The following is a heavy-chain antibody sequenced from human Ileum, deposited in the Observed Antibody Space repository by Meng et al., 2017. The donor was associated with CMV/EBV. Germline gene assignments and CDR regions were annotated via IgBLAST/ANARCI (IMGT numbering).Heavy chain of an antibody. J-gene: IGHJ6*02. D-gene: IGHD3-10*01. CDR2: INWNGGST. CDR1: GLTFDDYG. V-gene: IGHV3-20*04. CDR3: ARDQWFGELSVGYGMDV. Sequence: GRSLRLSGAASGLTFDDYGMSGVRQAPGKGLEWVSGINWNGGSTGYADSVKGRFTISRDNAKNSLYLQMNSLRAEDTALYYCARDQWFGELSVGYGMDVWGQGTTVTVSS.